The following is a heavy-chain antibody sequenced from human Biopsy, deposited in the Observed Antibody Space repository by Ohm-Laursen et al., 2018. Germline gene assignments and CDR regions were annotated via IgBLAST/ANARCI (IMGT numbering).Heavy chain of an antibody. D-gene: IGHD3-10*01. CDR3: ATDGAGSYNEN. V-gene: IGHV3-53*01. CDR1: GVTLSGYA. CDR2: IYLGGTT. J-gene: IGHJ4*02. Sequence: SLRLSCTASGVTLSGYAMNWVRQAPGKGLEWVSVIYLGGTTYYADSVKGRFTISRDNSKNMVYLQMNSLRAEDTAVYYCATDGAGSYNENWGQGTLVSVSS.